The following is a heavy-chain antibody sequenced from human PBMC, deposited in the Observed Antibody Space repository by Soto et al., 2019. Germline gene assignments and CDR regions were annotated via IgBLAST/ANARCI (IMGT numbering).Heavy chain of an antibody. CDR2: ISAYNGNT. CDR3: AVIAVAGPGRRAFDI. V-gene: IGHV1-18*01. D-gene: IGHD6-19*01. J-gene: IGHJ3*02. CDR1: GYTFTSYG. Sequence: QVQLVQSGAEVKKPGASVKVACKASGYTFTSYGLAWVRPAPGQGLEWMGGISAYNGNTNYAQKLQGRVTMTTDTSTSTAYMELRSLRSDDTAVYYCAVIAVAGPGRRAFDIWGQGTMVTVSS.